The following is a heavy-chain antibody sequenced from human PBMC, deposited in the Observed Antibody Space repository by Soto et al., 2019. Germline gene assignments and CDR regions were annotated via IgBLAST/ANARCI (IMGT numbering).Heavy chain of an antibody. CDR1: GGSMSGYY. D-gene: IGHD6-6*01. CDR2: VYYTGST. CDR3: ARSIAVTSGHIDH. Sequence: QVQLQESGPGLVKPSETLSLTCRVSGGSMSGYYWSWVRLAPGKGLEWIVYVYYTGSTNYNPSLQSRVIISVDKSNKHVYLSLSLLPAAATAVYFCARSIAVTSGHIDHWGQGIRVTISS. V-gene: IGHV4-59*01. J-gene: IGHJ4*02.